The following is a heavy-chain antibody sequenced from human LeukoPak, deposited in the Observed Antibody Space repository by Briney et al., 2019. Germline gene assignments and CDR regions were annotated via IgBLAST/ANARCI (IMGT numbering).Heavy chain of an antibody. J-gene: IGHJ4*02. CDR3: ATDRGSAYSSSWYGHGVFDY. D-gene: IGHD6-13*01. Sequence: ASVKVSCKASGYTFTSYGISWVRQAPGQGLEWMGGFDPEDGETIYAQKFQGRVTMTEDTSTDTAYMELSSLRSEDTAVYYCATDRGSAYSSSWYGHGVFDYWGQGTLVTVSS. V-gene: IGHV1-24*01. CDR2: FDPEDGET. CDR1: GYTFTSYG.